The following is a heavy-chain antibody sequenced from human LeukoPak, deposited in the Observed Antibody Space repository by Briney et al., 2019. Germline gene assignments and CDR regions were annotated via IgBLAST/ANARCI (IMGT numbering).Heavy chain of an antibody. J-gene: IGHJ4*02. CDR3: ARVRSGYYFDY. D-gene: IGHD2-21*01. V-gene: IGHV3-74*01. Sequence: SGGSLRLSCAASGFTFSSYWIHWVRQAPGKGLVWVSRINSDGSETIYADSVKGRFTISRDNAKNTLYLQMNSLGVEDTAVYYCARVRSGYYFDYWGQGTLVTVSS. CDR1: GFTFSSYW. CDR2: INSDGSET.